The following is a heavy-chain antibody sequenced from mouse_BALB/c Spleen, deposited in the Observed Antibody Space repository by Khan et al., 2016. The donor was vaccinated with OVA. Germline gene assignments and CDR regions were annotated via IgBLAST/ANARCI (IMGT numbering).Heavy chain of an antibody. J-gene: IGHJ4*01. Sequence: EVQLQESGPGLVKPSQSLSLTCTVTGYSITSDYAWNWIRQFPGNKLEWMGYISSSGSTNYNPALKSRISITRDTSKNQFFLQLNSVTTEDTATYYCARDGPRYNYAMDDWGQGTSVTVSS. CDR2: ISSSGST. V-gene: IGHV3-2*02. CDR3: ARDGPRYNYAMDD. CDR1: GYSITSDYA. D-gene: IGHD2-3*01.